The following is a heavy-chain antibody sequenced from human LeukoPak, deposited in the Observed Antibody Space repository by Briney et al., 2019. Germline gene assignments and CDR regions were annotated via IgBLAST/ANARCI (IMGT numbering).Heavy chain of an antibody. V-gene: IGHV4-34*01. Sequence: PSETLSLTCAVYGGSFSGYYWSWIRQPPGKGLEWIGEINHSGSTNYNPSLKSRVTISVDTSKSQFSLKLSSVTAADTAVYYCARVRRVGATPFRVVGCYFDYWGQGTLVTVSS. D-gene: IGHD1-26*01. CDR1: GGSFSGYY. CDR3: ARVRRVGATPFRVVGCYFDY. CDR2: INHSGST. J-gene: IGHJ4*02.